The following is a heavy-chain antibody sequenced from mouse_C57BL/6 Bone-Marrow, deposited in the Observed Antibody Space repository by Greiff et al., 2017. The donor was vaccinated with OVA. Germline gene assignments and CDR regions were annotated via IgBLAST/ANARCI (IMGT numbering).Heavy chain of an antibody. D-gene: IGHD2-4*01. CDR1: GFNIKDDY. Sequence: VQLQQSGAELVRPGASVKLSCTASGFNIKDDYMHWVKQRPEQGLEWIGWIDPENGDTEYASKFQGKANITADTSSNTAYLQLSSLTSEDTAVYYCTGDYDYDGDYCDDWGQGTTLTVSS. J-gene: IGHJ2*01. CDR2: IDPENGDT. CDR3: TGDYDYDGDYCDD. V-gene: IGHV14-4*01.